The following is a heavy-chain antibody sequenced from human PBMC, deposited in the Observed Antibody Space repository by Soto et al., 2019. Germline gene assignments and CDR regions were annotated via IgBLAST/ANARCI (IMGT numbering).Heavy chain of an antibody. J-gene: IGHJ4*02. CDR1: NYRFNTYG. D-gene: IGHD2-15*01. CDR3: AKGGSAYCSGGTCYHPFDY. CDR2: ISAYNGNT. Sequence: QVQLVQSGAEVKKPGASVKVSCKASNYRFNTYGISWVRQAPGQGLEWMGWISAYNGNTIYAQKFQGRVTMATDTSTDTAYMELRSLRSDDTAVYYCAKGGSAYCSGGTCYHPFDYWGQGTLVTVSS. V-gene: IGHV1-18*01.